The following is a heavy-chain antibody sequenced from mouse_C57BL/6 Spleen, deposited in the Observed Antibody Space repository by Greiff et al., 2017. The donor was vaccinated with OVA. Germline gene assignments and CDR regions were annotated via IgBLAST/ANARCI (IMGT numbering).Heavy chain of an antibody. Sequence: EVKLQESGPELVKPGASVKISCKASGYSFTDYNMNWVKQSNGKSLEWIGVINPNYGTTSYNQKFKGKATLTVDQSSSTAYMQLNSLTSEDSAVYYCARGGDYEGYFDVWGTGTTVTVSS. J-gene: IGHJ1*03. V-gene: IGHV1-39*01. CDR2: INPNYGTT. CDR3: ARGGDYEGYFDV. CDR1: GYSFTDYN. D-gene: IGHD1-1*01.